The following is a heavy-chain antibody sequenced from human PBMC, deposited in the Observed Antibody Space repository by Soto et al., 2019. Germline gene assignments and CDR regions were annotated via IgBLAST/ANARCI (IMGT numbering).Heavy chain of an antibody. CDR2: INHSGRV. V-gene: IGHV4-34*01. Sequence: SETLSLTCAVYGGSFSGHSWTWIRQSPGKGLEWIGDINHSGRVNYSPSLKSRVTISLDTSKNQFSLTLSAVTAADTAMYYFSTPAYDTNGYYRFGRWDQGTLVAVAS. CDR3: STPAYDTNGYYRFGR. D-gene: IGHD3-22*01. CDR1: GGSFSGHS. J-gene: IGHJ4*03.